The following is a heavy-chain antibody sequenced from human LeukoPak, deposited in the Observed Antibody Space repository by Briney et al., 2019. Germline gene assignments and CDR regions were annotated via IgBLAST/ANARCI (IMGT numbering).Heavy chain of an antibody. J-gene: IGHJ4*02. Sequence: GGSLRLSCAASGFTFNNYAMSWVRQAPGKGLEWVSALSGSADGTYYADSVKGRFTISRDNSQNTLYLQMNSLRAEDTAVYYCARGPPGSDTFDYWGQGTLVTVSS. V-gene: IGHV3-23*01. CDR2: LSGSADGT. CDR3: ARGPPGSDTFDY. D-gene: IGHD2-21*02. CDR1: GFTFNNYA.